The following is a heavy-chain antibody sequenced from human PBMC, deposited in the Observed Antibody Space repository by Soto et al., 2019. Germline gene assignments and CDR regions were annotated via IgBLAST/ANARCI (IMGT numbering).Heavy chain of an antibody. J-gene: IGHJ4*02. CDR1: GFTFSSFG. V-gene: IGHV3-33*01. CDR2: IWYDGSNK. Sequence: QVQLVESGGGVVQPGRSLRLSCAASGFTFSSFGIHWVRQAPGKGLEWVGVIWYDGSNKYYADSVKGRFTISRDNSKNXQYLQMNSLRAEDTAMYYCARDPRPYCGGDCYAPDYWGQGTLVTVSS. CDR3: ARDPRPYCGGDCYAPDY. D-gene: IGHD2-21*02.